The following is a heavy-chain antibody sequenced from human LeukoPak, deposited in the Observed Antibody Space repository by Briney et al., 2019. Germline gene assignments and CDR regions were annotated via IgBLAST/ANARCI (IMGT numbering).Heavy chain of an antibody. CDR1: GDSFSSNSVT. CDR3: ARYSSSVTGYFDY. V-gene: IGHV6-1*01. CDR2: TYYRSTWYN. J-gene: IGHJ4*02. D-gene: IGHD6-13*01. Sequence: SQTLSLTCAISGDSFSSNSVTWNWIRQSPSRGLEWLGRTYYRSTWYNDYAVSVKSRITINPDTSKNQFSLQLNSVTPEDTAVYYCARYSSSVTGYFDYWGQGTLVTVSS.